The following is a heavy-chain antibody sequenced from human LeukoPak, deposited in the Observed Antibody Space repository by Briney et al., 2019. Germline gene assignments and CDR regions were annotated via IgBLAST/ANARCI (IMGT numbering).Heavy chain of an antibody. CDR2: ISTSGNT. CDR3: AKDRDSTGRYEGPEAS. J-gene: IGHJ5*02. V-gene: IGHV3-23*01. Sequence: PGGSLRLSCAASGFTFSNYAMSWVRQAPRKGLEWVSLISTSGNTHYIDSVKGRFTISRDNSKNTLYLHMNAVRVEDTAIYDCAKDRDSTGRYEGPEASWGQGTLVTVSA. D-gene: IGHD6-19*01. CDR1: GFTFSNYA.